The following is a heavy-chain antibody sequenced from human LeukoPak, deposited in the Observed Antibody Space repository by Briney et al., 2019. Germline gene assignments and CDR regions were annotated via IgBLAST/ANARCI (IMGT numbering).Heavy chain of an antibody. J-gene: IGHJ4*02. CDR1: GFTFSSYS. V-gene: IGHV3-21*01. D-gene: IGHD3-22*01. CDR2: ISSSSSYI. CDR3: ARNYDSSGYYLDY. Sequence: PGGSLRLSCAASGFTFSSYSMNWVRQAPGKGLEWVSSISSSSSYIYYAGSVKGRFTISRDNAKNSLYLQMNSLRAEDTAVYYCARNYDSSGYYLDYWGQGTLVTVSS.